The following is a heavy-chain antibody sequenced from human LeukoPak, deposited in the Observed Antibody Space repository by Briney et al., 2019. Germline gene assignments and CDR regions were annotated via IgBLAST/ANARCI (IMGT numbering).Heavy chain of an antibody. D-gene: IGHD4-17*01. J-gene: IGHJ4*02. Sequence: PGGSLRLSCAASGFTFSSYSMNWVRQAPGKGLEWVPYISSSDSTIYYADSVQGRFTISRDNSKNTLYLQMNSLRAEDTAVYYCAKDRYGDYVVDYWGQGTLVTVSS. CDR3: AKDRYGDYVVDY. CDR1: GFTFSSYS. CDR2: ISSSDSTI. V-gene: IGHV3-48*01.